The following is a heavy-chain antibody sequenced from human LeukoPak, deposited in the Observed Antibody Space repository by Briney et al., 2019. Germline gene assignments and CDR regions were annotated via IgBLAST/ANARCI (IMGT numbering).Heavy chain of an antibody. CDR3: AREGVVVSAAVDY. J-gene: IGHJ4*02. CDR2: ISISGSTI. D-gene: IGHD2-2*01. CDR1: GFTFSNYE. V-gene: IGHV3-48*03. Sequence: PGGSLRLSCAASGFTFSNYEMNWVRQAPGKGLEWVSYISISGSTIYYADSVKGRFTNSRDNAKNSLYLQMNSLRAEDTAVYYCAREGVVVSAAVDYWGQGTLVTVSS.